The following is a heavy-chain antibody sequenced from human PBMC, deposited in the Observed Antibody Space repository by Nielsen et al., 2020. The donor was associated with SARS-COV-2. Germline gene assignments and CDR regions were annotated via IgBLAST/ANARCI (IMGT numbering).Heavy chain of an antibody. D-gene: IGHD3-10*01. CDR2: ISWNSGSI. CDR3: AKDIGPLYYYGSGSYYTFNNWFDP. Sequence: GGSLRLSCAASGFPFDDYAMHWVRQAPGKGLEWVSGISWNSGSIGYADSVKGRFTISRDNAKNSMSLQMNSLRAEDTALYYCAKDIGPLYYYGSGSYYTFNNWFDPWGQGTLVTVSS. V-gene: IGHV3-9*01. J-gene: IGHJ5*02. CDR1: GFPFDDYA.